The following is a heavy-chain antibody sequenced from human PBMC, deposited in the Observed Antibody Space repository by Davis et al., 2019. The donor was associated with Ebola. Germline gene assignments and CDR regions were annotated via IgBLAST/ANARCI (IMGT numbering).Heavy chain of an antibody. D-gene: IGHD1-7*01. V-gene: IGHV1-3*01. CDR1: AYSFTSYA. Sequence: AVSVPASCKTSAYSFTSYAMYCVRQPPAQRLEWMGWINAGNGDTKYSQHFQGRVTITRATSASTAYMELSSLRSEDTAVYYCARYDWNYLDDAFDVWGQGTMVTVSS. CDR2: INAGNGDT. CDR3: ARYDWNYLDDAFDV. J-gene: IGHJ3*01.